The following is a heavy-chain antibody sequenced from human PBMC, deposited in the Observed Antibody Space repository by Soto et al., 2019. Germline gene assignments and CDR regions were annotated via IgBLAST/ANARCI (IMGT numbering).Heavy chain of an antibody. J-gene: IGHJ5*02. CDR2: IYYSGST. CDR1: GGSISSSSYY. V-gene: IGHV4-39*01. Sequence: PSETLSLTCTVSGGSISSSSYYWGWIRQPPGKGLEWIGSIYYSGSTYYNPSLKSRVTISVDTSKNQFSLKLSSVTAADTAVYYCASLTLGYSVDPWGQGTLVTVSS. D-gene: IGHD2-15*01. CDR3: ASLTLGYSVDP.